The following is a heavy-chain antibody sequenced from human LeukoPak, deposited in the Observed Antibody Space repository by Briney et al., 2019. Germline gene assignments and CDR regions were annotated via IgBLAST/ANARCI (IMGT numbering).Heavy chain of an antibody. Sequence: ESGPTLVKPTQTLTLTCTFSGFSLSTSGVGVGWIRQPPGKALEWLALIYWDDDKRYSPSLKSRLTITKDTSKNQVVLTMTNMDPVDTATYYCAHAPIPPVIAVAGVFDYWGQGTLVTVSS. J-gene: IGHJ4*02. CDR1: GFSLSTSGVG. V-gene: IGHV2-5*02. CDR2: IYWDDDK. CDR3: AHAPIPPVIAVAGVFDY. D-gene: IGHD6-19*01.